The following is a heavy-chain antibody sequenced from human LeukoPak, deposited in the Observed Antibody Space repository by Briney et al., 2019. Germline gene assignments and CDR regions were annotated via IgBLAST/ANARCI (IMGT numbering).Heavy chain of an antibody. J-gene: IGHJ4*02. CDR3: ARDLLYDFWSGSAYYFDY. D-gene: IGHD3-3*01. CDR2: INPNSGGT. Sequence: ASVKVSCKASGYTFTVYYMHWVRQAPGQGLEWMGWINPNSGGTNYAQKFQGRVTMTRDTSISTAYMELSRLRSDDTAVYYCARDLLYDFWSGSAYYFDYWGQGTLVTVSS. V-gene: IGHV1-2*02. CDR1: GYTFTVYY.